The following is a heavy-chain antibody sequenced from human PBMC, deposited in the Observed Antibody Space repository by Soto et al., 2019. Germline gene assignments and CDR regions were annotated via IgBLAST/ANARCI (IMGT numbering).Heavy chain of an antibody. CDR2: ISSSSSYI. Sequence: GGSLRLSCAASGFTFSSYNMNWVRQAPGKGLEWVSSISSSSSYIYYADSVKGRFTISRDNAKNSLYLQMNSLRAEDTAVYYCARGRQQLVDYWGQGTLVTVSS. CDR1: GFTFSSYN. V-gene: IGHV3-21*01. D-gene: IGHD6-13*01. CDR3: ARGRQQLVDY. J-gene: IGHJ4*02.